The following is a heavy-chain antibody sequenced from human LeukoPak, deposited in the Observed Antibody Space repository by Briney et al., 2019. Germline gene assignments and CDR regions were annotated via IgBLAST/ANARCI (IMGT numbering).Heavy chain of an antibody. J-gene: IGHJ3*02. D-gene: IGHD2-2*01. CDR3: ARATLGYCSSTSCQGAFDI. V-gene: IGHV4-4*02. Sequence: PSGTLSLTCAVSGGSISSDHWWTWVRQPPGKGLEWVGQIYHSGSTNYNPSLKSRVTISVDTSKNQFSLKLSSVTAADTAVYYCARATLGYCSSTSCQGAFDIWGQGTMVTVSS. CDR1: GGSISSDHW. CDR2: IYHSGST.